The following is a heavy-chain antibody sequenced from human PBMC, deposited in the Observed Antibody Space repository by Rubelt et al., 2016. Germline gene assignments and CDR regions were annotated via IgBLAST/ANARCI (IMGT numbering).Heavy chain of an antibody. V-gene: IGHV1-18*01. CDR3: ARKSYGDTGYYFDY. CDR2: ISAYNGNT. CDR1: GYTFTSYG. D-gene: IGHD4-17*01. J-gene: IGHJ4*02. Sequence: QVQLVQSGAEVKKPGASVKVSCKASGYTFTSYGISWVRQAPGQGLTWMGWISAYNGNTNYAQKLQGRVTMTTATSTSTVYMGLSSLRSEDTAVYYCARKSYGDTGYYFDYWGQGTLVTVSS.